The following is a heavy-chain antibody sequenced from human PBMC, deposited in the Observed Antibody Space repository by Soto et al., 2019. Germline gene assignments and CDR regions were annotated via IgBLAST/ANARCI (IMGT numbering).Heavy chain of an antibody. CDR2: IWYDGSDK. J-gene: IGHJ6*02. Sequence: GGSLRLSCAASRFTFSSYAMHWVRQAPGKGLEWVAVIWYDGSDKYYADSVKGRFTISRDNSKNTLYLQMNSLRDEDTAVYYCAREGSGSAFYYYGMDVWGQGTTVTVSS. D-gene: IGHD3-3*01. V-gene: IGHV3-33*01. CDR1: RFTFSSYA. CDR3: AREGSGSAFYYYGMDV.